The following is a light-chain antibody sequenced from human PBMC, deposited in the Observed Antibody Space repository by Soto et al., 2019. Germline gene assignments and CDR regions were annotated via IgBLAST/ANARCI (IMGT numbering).Light chain of an antibody. CDR2: EVS. J-gene: IGLJ1*01. V-gene: IGLV2-14*01. Sequence: QSVMTQPASVSGSPGQSITISCTGTSSDIGNYDFVSWYQQVPGTAPKAMIYEVSSRPSGVSNRFSGSKSGNTASLTVSGLHAADEADYFCKSYAGSNTYVFGSGTKLTVL. CDR1: SSDIGNYDF. CDR3: KSYAGSNTYV.